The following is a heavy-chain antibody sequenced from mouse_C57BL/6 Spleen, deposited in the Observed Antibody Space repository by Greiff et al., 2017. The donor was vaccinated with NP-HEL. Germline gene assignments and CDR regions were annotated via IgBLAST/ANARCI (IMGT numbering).Heavy chain of an antibody. V-gene: IGHV5-12*01. CDR2: ISNGGGST. D-gene: IGHD1-1*01. CDR1: GFTFSDYY. Sequence: EVMLVESGGGLVQPGGSLKLSCAASGFTFSDYYMYWVRQTPEKRLEWVAYISNGGGSTYYPDTVKGRFTISRDNAKNTLYLQMSRLKSEDTAMYYCARVGYYYGSSYWYFDVWGTGTTVTVSS. CDR3: ARVGYYYGSSYWYFDV. J-gene: IGHJ1*03.